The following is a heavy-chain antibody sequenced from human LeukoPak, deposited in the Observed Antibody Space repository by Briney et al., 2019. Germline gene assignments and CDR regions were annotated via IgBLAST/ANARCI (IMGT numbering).Heavy chain of an antibody. V-gene: IGHV4-59*01. CDR2: IYYSGST. CDR1: GGSISSYY. D-gene: IGHD6-13*01. CDR3: ARGKSIAAAARFDP. J-gene: IGHJ5*02. Sequence: PSETLSLTCTVSGGSISSYYWSWIRQPPGKGLEWIGCIYYSGSTNYNPSLKSRVTISVDTSKNQFSLKLSSVTAADTAVYYCARGKSIAAAARFDPWGQGTLVTVSS.